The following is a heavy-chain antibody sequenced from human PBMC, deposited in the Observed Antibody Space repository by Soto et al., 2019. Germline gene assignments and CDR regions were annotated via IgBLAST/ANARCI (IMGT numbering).Heavy chain of an antibody. D-gene: IGHD2-15*01. CDR2: ISSSGSTN. CDR3: ARGYCSGGSCYTDP. Sequence: EVQLVESGGGLVQPGGSLRLSCAASGFTFSRYEMNWVRQAPGKGLEWVSYISSSGSTNYYADSVKGRFTISRDNAKNSLYLQMNSLRAEDTAVYYCARGYCSGGSCYTDPWGQGTLVTVSS. J-gene: IGHJ5*02. V-gene: IGHV3-48*03. CDR1: GFTFSRYE.